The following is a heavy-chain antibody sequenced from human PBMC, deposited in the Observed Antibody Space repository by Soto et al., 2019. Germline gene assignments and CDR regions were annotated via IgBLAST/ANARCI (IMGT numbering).Heavy chain of an antibody. V-gene: IGHV3-30*18. Sequence: GGSLRLSCAASGFTFSSYGMHWVRQAPSKGLEWVAVISYDGSNKYYADSVKGRFTISRDNSKNTLYLQMNSLRAEDTAVYYCAKDYYGSGSFPPDFGYWGQGTLVTVSS. D-gene: IGHD3-10*01. CDR1: GFTFSSYG. CDR2: ISYDGSNK. J-gene: IGHJ4*02. CDR3: AKDYYGSGSFPPDFGY.